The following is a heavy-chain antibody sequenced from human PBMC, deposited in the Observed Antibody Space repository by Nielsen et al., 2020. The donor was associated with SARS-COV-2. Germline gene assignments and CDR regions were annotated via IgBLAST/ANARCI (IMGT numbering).Heavy chain of an antibody. V-gene: IGHV1-46*01. D-gene: IGHD2-2*01. Sequence: ASVKVSCKASGGTFSSYAISWVRQAPGQGLEWMGIINPSGGSTSYAQKFQGRVTMTRDTSTSTVYMELSSLRSEDTAVYYCARDQGGIVVPAAPFDYWGQGTLVTVSS. J-gene: IGHJ4*02. CDR1: GGTFSSYA. CDR3: ARDQGGIVVPAAPFDY. CDR2: INPSGGST.